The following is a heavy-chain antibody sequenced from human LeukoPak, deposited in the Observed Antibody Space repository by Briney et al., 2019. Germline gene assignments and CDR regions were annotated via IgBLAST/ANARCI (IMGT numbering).Heavy chain of an antibody. J-gene: IGHJ4*02. CDR1: GFTFDDYA. CDR2: ISWNSGSI. V-gene: IGHV3-9*01. Sequence: GRSLRLSCAASGFTFDDYAMHWVRQAPGKGLEWVSGISWNSGSIGYADSVKGRFTISRDNSKNTLYLQMNGLRAEDTAVYYCALKYRPEFHWGQGTLVTVSS. D-gene: IGHD3-10*01. CDR3: ALKYRPEFH.